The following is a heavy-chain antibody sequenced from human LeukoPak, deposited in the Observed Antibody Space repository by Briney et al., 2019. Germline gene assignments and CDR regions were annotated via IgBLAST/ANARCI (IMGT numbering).Heavy chain of an antibody. V-gene: IGHV6-1*01. Sequence: SQTLSLTCAISGDSVSSNSAAWNRIRQSPSRGLEWLGRTYYRSKWYNDYAVSVKSRITINPDTSKNQFSLKLSSVTAADTAVYYCARHSVNYGSGTPSRKYNWFDPWGQGTLVTVSS. CDR1: GDSVSSNSAA. CDR2: TYYRSKWYN. J-gene: IGHJ5*02. D-gene: IGHD3-10*01. CDR3: ARHSVNYGSGTPSRKYNWFDP.